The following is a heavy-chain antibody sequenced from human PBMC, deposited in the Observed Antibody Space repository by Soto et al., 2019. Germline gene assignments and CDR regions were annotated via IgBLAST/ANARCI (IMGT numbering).Heavy chain of an antibody. J-gene: IGHJ5*02. CDR3: AREERFSHWLDP. Sequence: SETLSLTCAVSGGSISSLGYYWSWIRQDPGKGLEWIGHIFHSGNVDYNPSLQSRVTMSVDTSKNQFSLKLSSVTAADTAVYYCAREERFSHWLDPWGQGTLVTVSS. CDR1: GGSISSLGYY. CDR2: IFHSGNV. V-gene: IGHV4-31*11.